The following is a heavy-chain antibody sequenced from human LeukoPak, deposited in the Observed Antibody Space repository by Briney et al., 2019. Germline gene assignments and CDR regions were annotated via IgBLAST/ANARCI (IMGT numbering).Heavy chain of an antibody. J-gene: IGHJ4*02. CDR1: GGSISSSSYY. Sequence: SSETLSLTCTVSGGSISSSSYYWGWIRQPPGKGLEWIGSIYYSGSTYYNPSLKSRVTISVDTSKNQFSLKLSSVTAADTAVYYCAREAYYYYGSGSAFDYWGQGTLVTVSS. V-gene: IGHV4-39*02. CDR3: AREAYYYYGSGSAFDY. D-gene: IGHD3-10*01. CDR2: IYYSGST.